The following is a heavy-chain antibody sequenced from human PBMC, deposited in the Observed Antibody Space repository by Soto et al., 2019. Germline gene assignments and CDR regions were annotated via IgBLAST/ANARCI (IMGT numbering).Heavy chain of an antibody. Sequence: QITLKESGPTLVKPTQTLTLTCTFSGFSLSTSGVGVGWIRQPPGKALEWLALIYWADDKRYSPSLKSRLTITKDTSKNQVVLTMTNMDPVDTATYYCAHSRIIVVVPESFDYWGQGTLVTVSS. V-gene: IGHV2-5*02. J-gene: IGHJ4*02. CDR3: AHSRIIVVVPESFDY. D-gene: IGHD2-2*01. CDR1: GFSLSTSGVG. CDR2: IYWADDK.